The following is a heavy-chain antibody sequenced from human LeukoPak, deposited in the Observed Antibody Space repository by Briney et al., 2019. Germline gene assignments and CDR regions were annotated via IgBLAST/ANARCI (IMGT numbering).Heavy chain of an antibody. J-gene: IGHJ4*02. D-gene: IGHD3-3*01. Sequence: PSETLSLTCTVSGGSINSNSYYWSWIRQPAGKGLEWIGYIYYSGSTNYNPSLKSRVTISVDTSKDQFSLKLSSVTAADTAVYYCARDPERYDFWSGYFDYWGQGTLVTVSS. V-gene: IGHV4-61*10. CDR3: ARDPERYDFWSGYFDY. CDR2: IYYSGST. CDR1: GGSINSNSYY.